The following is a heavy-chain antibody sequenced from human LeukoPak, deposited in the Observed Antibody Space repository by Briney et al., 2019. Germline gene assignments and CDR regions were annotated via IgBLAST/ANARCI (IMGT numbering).Heavy chain of an antibody. CDR3: AREEAGTYGFEH. CDR2: AFYRSQWYN. CDR1: GDSVSSNSAA. V-gene: IGHV6-1*01. Sequence: SQTLSLTCAIFGDSVSSNSAAWNWIRQSPSRGLEWLGRAFYRSQWYNDYAVSVKGRIAINPDTSKNQFSLQLNSVTPEDTAVYYCAREEAGTYGFEHWGQGTLVTVSS. D-gene: IGHD3-10*01. J-gene: IGHJ4*02.